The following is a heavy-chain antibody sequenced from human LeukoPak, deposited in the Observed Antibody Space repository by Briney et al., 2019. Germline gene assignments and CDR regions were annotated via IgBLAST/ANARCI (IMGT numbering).Heavy chain of an antibody. Sequence: SETQSLTCTVSGDSISSYFWSWIRQPPGKRLEWIGYIYYSGSTNYNPSLKSRVTISVDTSKNQFSLRLTSVTAADTAVYYCARYSGSSYAWYFDFWGQGTLVTVSS. CDR1: GDSISSYF. J-gene: IGHJ4*02. D-gene: IGHD1-26*01. CDR3: ARYSGSSYAWYFDF. CDR2: IYYSGST. V-gene: IGHV4-59*01.